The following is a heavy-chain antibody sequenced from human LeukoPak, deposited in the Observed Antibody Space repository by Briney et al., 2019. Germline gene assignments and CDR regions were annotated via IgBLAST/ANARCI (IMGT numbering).Heavy chain of an antibody. D-gene: IGHD3-10*01. CDR2: MNPNSGNT. CDR1: GYTFTSYD. CDR3: ARGYYYGSGNYSAVDY. Sequence: GASVKVSCKASGYTFTSYDIDWVRQATGQGLEWMGWMNPNSGNTGYAQKFQGRVTITRNTSISTAYMELSSLRSEDTAVYYCARGYYYGSGNYSAVDYWGQGTLVTVSS. J-gene: IGHJ4*02. V-gene: IGHV1-8*03.